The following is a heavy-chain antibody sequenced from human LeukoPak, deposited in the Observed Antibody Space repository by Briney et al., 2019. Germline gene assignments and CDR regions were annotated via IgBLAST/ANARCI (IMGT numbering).Heavy chain of an antibody. CDR2: IKQDGSEK. Sequence: GGSLRLSCAASGSTFSTYWMTWVRQAPGKGLEWVANIKQDGSEKYYVDSVKGRFTISRDNAKNSLYLQMNSLRAEDTAVYYCARAMDVWGQGTTVTVSS. CDR3: ARAMDV. CDR1: GSTFSTYW. J-gene: IGHJ6*02. V-gene: IGHV3-7*01.